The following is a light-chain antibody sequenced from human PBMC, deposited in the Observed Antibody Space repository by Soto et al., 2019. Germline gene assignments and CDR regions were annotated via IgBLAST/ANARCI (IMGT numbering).Light chain of an antibody. CDR3: QSYDNTLSGPIYV. Sequence: QSVLTQPPSVSGALGQRVTISCTGITSNIGAGYDVHWYQLLPGRAPKLLIYGNTNRPSGVPDRFSGSKSATSASLAITGLQAEDEAIYYCQSYDNTLSGPIYVFXTGTKLTVL. V-gene: IGLV1-40*01. CDR1: TSNIGAGYD. J-gene: IGLJ1*01. CDR2: GNT.